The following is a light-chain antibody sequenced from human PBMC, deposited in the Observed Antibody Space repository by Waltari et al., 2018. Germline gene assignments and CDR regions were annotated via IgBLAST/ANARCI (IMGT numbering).Light chain of an antibody. Sequence: QAVLTQPPPASGAPGQMGSIHCSGTNSNIGSNTVNCYQHLPGTAPKLLISSDYQRPSGVPDRFFGSRSGTSASLAISGLLSEDEADYYCATWDDSLNGWVFGGGTKLTVL. V-gene: IGLV1-44*01. J-gene: IGLJ3*02. CDR1: NSNIGSNT. CDR2: SDY. CDR3: ATWDDSLNGWV.